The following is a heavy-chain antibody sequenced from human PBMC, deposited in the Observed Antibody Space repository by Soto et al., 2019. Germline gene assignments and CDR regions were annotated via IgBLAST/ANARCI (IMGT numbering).Heavy chain of an antibody. CDR1: GGSFSGYY. J-gene: IGHJ6*02. CDR2: INHSGST. Sequence: QVQLQQWGAGLLKPSETLSLTCVVYGGSFSGYYWSWIRQPPGQGLEWMGEINHSGSTNNNPSLKCRGTIAVDTHKHQFSLKLSSVTAADTAVYYCARDGYYRYYGMDVWGQGSPVTVSS. D-gene: IGHD2-2*03. V-gene: IGHV4-34*04. CDR3: ARDGYYRYYGMDV.